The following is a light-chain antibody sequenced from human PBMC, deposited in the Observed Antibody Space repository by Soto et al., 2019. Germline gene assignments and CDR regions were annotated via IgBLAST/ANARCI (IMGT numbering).Light chain of an antibody. CDR1: ESVSSN. J-gene: IGKJ1*01. CDR3: QQYNNWPPGRT. Sequence: EIVITQSPVTLSLSPGERATLSCRASESVSSNLAWYQQKPGQAPRLLICDASTRATGIPARFSGSGSGTEFTLTISSLQSEDFAVYYCQQYNNWPPGRTFGQGTKVEIK. V-gene: IGKV3-15*01. CDR2: DAS.